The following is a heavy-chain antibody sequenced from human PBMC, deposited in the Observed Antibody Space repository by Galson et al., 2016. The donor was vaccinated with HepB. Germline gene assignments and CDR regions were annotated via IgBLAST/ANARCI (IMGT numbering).Heavy chain of an antibody. CDR1: GDSISSRSHY. V-gene: IGHV4-39*07. D-gene: IGHD4-17*01. Sequence: SETLSLTCTVSGDSISSRSHYWGWIRQPPGEGLEWIGSMSYRGTTYYNPSLKSRVTISVDTSKNQFSLNLSSLTAADTAVYFCARDADRGDPTSHYYYGMDVWGQGTTVTVSS. CDR2: MSYRGTT. J-gene: IGHJ6*02. CDR3: ARDADRGDPTSHYYYGMDV.